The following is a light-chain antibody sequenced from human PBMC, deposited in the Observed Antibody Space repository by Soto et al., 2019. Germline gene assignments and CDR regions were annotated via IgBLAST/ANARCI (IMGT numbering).Light chain of an antibody. J-gene: IGKJ4*01. CDR1: QSVSNY. CDR3: QQRSSWPLLT. CDR2: DAS. V-gene: IGKV3-11*01. Sequence: EIVLTQSPATLSLSPGERATLSCRASQSVSNYLAWFQQKPGQAPRLLIYDASNRATGIPARFSGSGSGTAVTLTISSLEPEDFAVDYCQQRSSWPLLTFGGGTKVEI.